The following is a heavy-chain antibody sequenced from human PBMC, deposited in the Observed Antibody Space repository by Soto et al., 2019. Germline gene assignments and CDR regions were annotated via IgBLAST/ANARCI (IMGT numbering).Heavy chain of an antibody. CDR3: ARTNGWYFEESWWFDP. CDR2: INAGNGNT. CDR1: GYTFTSYA. Sequence: ASVKVSCKASGYTFTSYAMHWVRQAPGQRLEWMGWINAGNGNTKYSQKFQGRVTITRDTSASTAYMELSSLRSEDTAVYYCARTNGWYFEESWWFDPWGQGTLVTVSS. V-gene: IGHV1-3*01. J-gene: IGHJ5*02. D-gene: IGHD6-19*01.